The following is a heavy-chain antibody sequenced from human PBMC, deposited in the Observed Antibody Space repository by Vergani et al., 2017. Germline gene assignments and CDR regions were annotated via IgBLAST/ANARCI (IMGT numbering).Heavy chain of an antibody. D-gene: IGHD2-2*02. CDR3: ARSTEYCSSTSCYTRFDY. V-gene: IGHV1-69*02. Sequence: QVQLVQSGAEVKKPGSSVKVSCKASGGTFSSYTISWVRQAPGQGLEWMGRIIPILGIANYAQKFQGRVTITADKSTSTAYMEMSSLRSEDTAVYYCARSTEYCSSTSCYTRFDYWGQGTLVTVSS. J-gene: IGHJ4*02. CDR1: GGTFSSYT. CDR2: IIPILGIA.